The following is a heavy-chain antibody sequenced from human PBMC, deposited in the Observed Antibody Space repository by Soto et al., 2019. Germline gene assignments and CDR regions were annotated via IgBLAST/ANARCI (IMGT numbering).Heavy chain of an antibody. CDR2: ISAYNGNT. J-gene: IGHJ4*02. Sequence: SVKVSCKASGYTFTSYGVSWVRQAPGQGLEWMGWISAYNGNTNYAQKLQGRVTMTTDTSASTAYMELRSLRSDDTAVYYCASPDPYSSSWDWYYFDYWGQGTLVTVSS. CDR1: GYTFTSYG. V-gene: IGHV1-18*01. CDR3: ASPDPYSSSWDWYYFDY. D-gene: IGHD6-13*01.